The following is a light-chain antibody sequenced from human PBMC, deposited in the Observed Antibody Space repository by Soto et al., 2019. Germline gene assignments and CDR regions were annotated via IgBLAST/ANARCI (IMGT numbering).Light chain of an antibody. CDR1: QSVSSY. Sequence: EIVLTQSPATLSLSPGERATLSCRASQSVSSYLAWYQQKPGQAPRLLIYDASNRATGIPARFSGSGSGTDLTITISGLEPADLGVYYCQQRHNWPITFGQGTKVDIK. CDR2: DAS. CDR3: QQRHNWPIT. J-gene: IGKJ1*01. V-gene: IGKV3-11*01.